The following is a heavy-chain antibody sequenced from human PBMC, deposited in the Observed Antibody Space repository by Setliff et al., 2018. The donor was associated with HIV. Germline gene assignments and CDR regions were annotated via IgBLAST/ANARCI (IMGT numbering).Heavy chain of an antibody. D-gene: IGHD2-15*01. CDR1: GYSFTSYG. Sequence: ASVKVSCKASGYSFTSYGVSWVRQAPGQGLEWMGWISAYNVNTNYAQKLQGRVTMTRDTSTSTVYMELSSLRSEDTAVYYCARVRYCSGGSCYGGEYWFDPWGQGTLVTVS. CDR2: ISAYNVNT. J-gene: IGHJ5*02. CDR3: ARVRYCSGGSCYGGEYWFDP. V-gene: IGHV1-18*01.